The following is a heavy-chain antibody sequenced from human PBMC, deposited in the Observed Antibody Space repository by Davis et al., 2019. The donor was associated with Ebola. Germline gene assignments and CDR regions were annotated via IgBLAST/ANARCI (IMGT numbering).Heavy chain of an antibody. Sequence: GESLKISCAASGFTFSSYAMHWVRQAPGKGLEWVAVISYDGSNKYYADSVKGRFTISRDNSKNTLYLQMNSLRAEDTAVYYCTSTTNLIDYWGQGTLVTVSS. CDR3: TSTTNLIDY. J-gene: IGHJ4*02. CDR1: GFTFSSYA. V-gene: IGHV3-30*04. CDR2: ISYDGSNK. D-gene: IGHD1-26*01.